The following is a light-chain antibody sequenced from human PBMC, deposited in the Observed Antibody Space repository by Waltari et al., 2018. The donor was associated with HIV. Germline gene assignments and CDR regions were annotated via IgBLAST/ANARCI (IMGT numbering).Light chain of an antibody. V-gene: IGKV1-39*01. CDR2: SAS. Sequence: DIQMTQSPSYLSASVGDRVTITCRASQSISNNLNWYQQKLGQAPKLLIYSASILESGVPARFSGSGSGTDFTLTISSLQPEDFATYYCQESFSFGPGTKVDIK. J-gene: IGKJ3*01. CDR3: QESFS. CDR1: QSISNN.